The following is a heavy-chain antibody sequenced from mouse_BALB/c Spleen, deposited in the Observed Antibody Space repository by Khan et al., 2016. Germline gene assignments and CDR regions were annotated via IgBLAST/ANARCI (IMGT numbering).Heavy chain of an antibody. CDR1: GYNIKDIY. J-gene: IGHJ2*01. Sequence: QLEESGAELVKPAASLKLSCTASGYNIKDIYIHWVKQRPEKGLERIRRTDPANGNTKYDPKFQGKATITADTSSNTAYLQLSSLTSEDTAVYYCRISTINAWGQGTTLTVSS. V-gene: IGHV14-3*02. CDR3: RISTINA. CDR2: TDPANGNT.